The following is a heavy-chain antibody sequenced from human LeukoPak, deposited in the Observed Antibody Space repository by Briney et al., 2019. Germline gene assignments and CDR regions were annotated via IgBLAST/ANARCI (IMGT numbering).Heavy chain of an antibody. CDR3: ARSITIFGVVIIPDYYFDY. CDR2: ISSSSSYI. J-gene: IGHJ4*02. D-gene: IGHD3-3*01. CDR1: GFTFSSYS. Sequence: GRSLRLSCAASGFTFSSYSMNWVRQAPGKGLEWVSSISSSSSYIYYADSVKGRFTISRDNAKNSLYLQMNSLRAEDTAVYYCARSITIFGVVIIPDYYFDYWGQGTLVTVSS. V-gene: IGHV3-21*01.